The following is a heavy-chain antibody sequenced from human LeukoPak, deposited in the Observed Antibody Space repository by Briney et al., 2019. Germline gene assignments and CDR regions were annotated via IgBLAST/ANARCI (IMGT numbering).Heavy chain of an antibody. Sequence: SETLSLTCTVSGGSISSYYWSWIRQPPGKGLEWIGYIHYSGTTNYNPSLKSRVTISLDTSRNQFSLKLRSVTTADTAVYYCARRRVYSGSGEFDFWGQGTLVTVSS. CDR1: GGSISSYY. V-gene: IGHV4-59*01. CDR2: IHYSGTT. CDR3: ARRRVYSGSGEFDF. D-gene: IGHD5-12*01. J-gene: IGHJ4*02.